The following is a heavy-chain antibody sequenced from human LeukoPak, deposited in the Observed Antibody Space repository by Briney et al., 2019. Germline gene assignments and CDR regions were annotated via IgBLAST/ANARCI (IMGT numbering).Heavy chain of an antibody. CDR2: IRYDGSNK. CDR1: GFTFSSYG. D-gene: IGHD2-2*01. J-gene: IGHJ4*02. Sequence: PGGSLRLSCAASGFTFSSYGMHWVRQAPGKGLEWVAFIRYDGSNKYYADSVKGRFTTSRDNSKNTLYLQMNSLRAEDTAVYYCAKWRSIAGRYCSSTSCPPDYWGQGTLVTVSS. CDR3: AKWRSIAGRYCSSTSCPPDY. V-gene: IGHV3-30*02.